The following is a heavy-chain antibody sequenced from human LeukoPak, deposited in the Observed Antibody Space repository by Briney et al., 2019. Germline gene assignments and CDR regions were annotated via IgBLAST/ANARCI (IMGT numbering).Heavy chain of an antibody. V-gene: IGHV3-43*02. Sequence: GGSLRLSCAASGFTFEDYGMHWVRQAPGKGLEWVSLITGNGVSTYYADSVKSRFTISRDNSKNSLYLQMNSLRTEDTALYYCAKCVYSNIYYWFDPWGQGTLVSVSS. J-gene: IGHJ5*02. D-gene: IGHD6-13*01. CDR2: ITGNGVST. CDR1: GFTFEDYG. CDR3: AKCVYSNIYYWFDP.